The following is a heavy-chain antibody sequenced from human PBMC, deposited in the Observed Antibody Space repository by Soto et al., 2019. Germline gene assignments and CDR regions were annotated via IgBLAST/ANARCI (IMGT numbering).Heavy chain of an antibody. J-gene: IGHJ4*02. D-gene: IGHD3-22*01. CDR1: GGSFSGYY. CDR2: INHSGST. V-gene: IGHV4-34*01. Sequence: SETLSLTCAVYGGSFSGYYWSWIRQPAGKGLEWIGEINHSGSTNYNPSLKSRVTTSETSKNQFSLKLSSVTAADTAGYYCARGRDYDSSGYLDYWGEGTLVTVSS. CDR3: ARGRDYDSSGYLDY.